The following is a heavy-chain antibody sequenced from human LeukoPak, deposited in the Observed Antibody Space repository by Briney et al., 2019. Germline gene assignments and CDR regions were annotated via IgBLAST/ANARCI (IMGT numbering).Heavy chain of an antibody. J-gene: IGHJ6*02. V-gene: IGHV3-23*01. D-gene: IGHD2-2*02. CDR1: GFTFSSYV. CDR3: AKVLACSSTSCYSTWGGSYYYGMDV. CDR2: ISGSGGST. Sequence: GGSLRLSCAASGFTFSSYVMSWVRQAPGKGLEWVSAISGSGGSTYYADSVKGRFTISRDNSKNTLYLQMNSLRAEDTAVYYCAKVLACSSTSCYSTWGGSYYYGMDVWGQGTTVTVSS.